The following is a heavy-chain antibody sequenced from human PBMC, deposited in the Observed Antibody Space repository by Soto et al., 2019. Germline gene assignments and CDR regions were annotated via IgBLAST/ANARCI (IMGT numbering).Heavy chain of an antibody. D-gene: IGHD6-13*01. V-gene: IGHV4-39*01. CDR2: IYYSGST. Sequence: SETLSLTCTVSGGSISSSSYYWGWIRQPPGKGLEWIGSIYYSGSTYYNPSLKSRVTISVDTSKNQFSLKLSSVTAADTAVYYCARHYAASSRQLVYDYFDYWGQGTLVTVSS. CDR3: ARHYAASSRQLVYDYFDY. CDR1: GGSISSSSYY. J-gene: IGHJ4*02.